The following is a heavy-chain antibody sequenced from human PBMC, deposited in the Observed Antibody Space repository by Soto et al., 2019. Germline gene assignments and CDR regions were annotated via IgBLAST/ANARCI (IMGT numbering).Heavy chain of an antibody. CDR1: GGTFSSYT. J-gene: IGHJ6*03. CDR2: IIPILGIA. D-gene: IGHD4-4*01. Sequence: SVKVSCKASGGTFSSYTISWVRQAPGQGLEWMGRIIPILGIANYAQKFQGRVTITADKSTSTAYMELSSLRSEDTAVYYCARAPSTTSTYMDVWGKGTTVTVSS. V-gene: IGHV1-69*02. CDR3: ARAPSTTSTYMDV.